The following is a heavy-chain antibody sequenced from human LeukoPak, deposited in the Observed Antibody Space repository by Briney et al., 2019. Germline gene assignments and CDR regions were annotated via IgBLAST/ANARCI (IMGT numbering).Heavy chain of an antibody. V-gene: IGHV3-7*01. CDR1: GFTFSSYW. Sequence: GGSLRLSCAASGFTFSSYWMSWVRQAPGKGLEWVANIKQDGSEKYYVDSVKCRFTISRDNAKNSLYLQMNSLRAEDTAVYYCARADGSGSYSNYYYYYGMDVWGQGTTVTVSS. CDR2: IKQDGSEK. D-gene: IGHD3-10*01. J-gene: IGHJ6*02. CDR3: ARADGSGSYSNYYYYYGMDV.